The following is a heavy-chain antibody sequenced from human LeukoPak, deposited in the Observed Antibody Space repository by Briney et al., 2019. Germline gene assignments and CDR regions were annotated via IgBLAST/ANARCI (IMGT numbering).Heavy chain of an antibody. CDR3: ARGSDTAAGLY. J-gene: IGHJ4*02. CDR1: GGSFSGYY. Sequence: SETLSLTCAVYGGSFSGYYWSWIRQPPGKGLEWIGEINHSGSTNYNPSLKSRVSISVDSSKNQFSLKVSSVTAADTAVYYCARGSDTAAGLYWGQETLVTVSS. D-gene: IGHD6-13*01. CDR2: INHSGST. V-gene: IGHV4-34*01.